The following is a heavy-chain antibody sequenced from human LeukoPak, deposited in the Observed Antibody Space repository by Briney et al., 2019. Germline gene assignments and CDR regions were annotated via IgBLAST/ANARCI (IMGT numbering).Heavy chain of an antibody. CDR1: GFTFDDYG. V-gene: IGHV3-20*04. D-gene: IGHD3-22*01. CDR2: ITWNGGYT. CDR3: AGTYYYDSSGFYPEFFQH. J-gene: IGHJ1*01. Sequence: GGSLRLSCAASGFTFDDYGMAWVRQAPGKGLEWVSGITWNGGYTGYADSVKGRFTISRDNAKNSLYLQMNSLRADDTALYYCAGTYYYDSSGFYPEFFQHWGQGTLVIASS.